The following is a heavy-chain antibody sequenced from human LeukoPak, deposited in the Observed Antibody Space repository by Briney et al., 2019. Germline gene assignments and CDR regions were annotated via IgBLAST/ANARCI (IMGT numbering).Heavy chain of an antibody. CDR1: GFTFSSYG. CDR3: AVLTAAGRGRGLFDY. D-gene: IGHD6-13*01. Sequence: GGSLRLSCAASGFTFSSYGMHWVRQAPGKGLGWVAVISYDGSNKYYADSVKGRFTISRDNSKNTLYLQMNSLRAEDTAVYYCAVLTAAGRGRGLFDYWGQGTLVTVSS. CDR2: ISYDGSNK. J-gene: IGHJ4*02. V-gene: IGHV3-30*03.